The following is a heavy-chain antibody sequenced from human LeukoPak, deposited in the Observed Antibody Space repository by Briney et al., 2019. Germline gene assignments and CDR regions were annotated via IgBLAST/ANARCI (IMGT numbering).Heavy chain of an antibody. CDR1: GYTFTSYY. D-gene: IGHD3-3*01. J-gene: IGHJ6*02. CDR2: LNPSGGST. V-gene: IGHV1-46*01. CDR3: AREAAPLFGVVIIGRDYYGMDV. Sequence: ASVKVSCKASGYTFTSYYMHWVRQAPGQGLEWMGILNPSGGSTSYAQKFQGRVTMTRDTSTSTVYMELSSLRSEDTAVYYCAREAAPLFGVVIIGRDYYGMDVWGQGTTVTVSS.